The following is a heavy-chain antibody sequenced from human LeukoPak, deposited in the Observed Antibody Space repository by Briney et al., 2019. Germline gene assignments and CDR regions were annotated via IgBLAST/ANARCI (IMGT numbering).Heavy chain of an antibody. Sequence: GGSLRLSCAASGFSFNRHRMNWVRQAPGKGLEWVASISSGTSYIYYAASVKGRFTISRDNAKNSLYLQMSSLRAEDTAVYYCAKDSGYDYFDNWGQGTLVTVSS. J-gene: IGHJ4*02. CDR3: AKDSGYDYFDN. CDR2: ISSGTSYI. CDR1: GFSFNRHR. V-gene: IGHV3-21*01. D-gene: IGHD5-12*01.